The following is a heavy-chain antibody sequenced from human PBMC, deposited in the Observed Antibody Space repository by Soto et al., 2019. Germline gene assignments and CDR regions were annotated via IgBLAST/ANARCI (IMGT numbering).Heavy chain of an antibody. CDR3: ARTYYDILTGYYDHYGMDA. D-gene: IGHD3-9*01. V-gene: IGHV2-70*01. Sequence: SGPTLENPTQTLTLTCTFSGFSLSTSGMCVSWIRQPPGKALEWLALIDWDDDKYYSTSLKTRLTISKDTSKNQVVLTMTNMDPVDTATYYCARTYYDILTGYYDHYGMDAWRQGPTVTVS. CDR2: IDWDDDK. J-gene: IGHJ6*02. CDR1: GFSLSTSGMC.